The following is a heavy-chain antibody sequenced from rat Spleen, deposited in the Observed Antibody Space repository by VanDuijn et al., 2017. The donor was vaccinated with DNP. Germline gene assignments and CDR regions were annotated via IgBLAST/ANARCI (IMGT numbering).Heavy chain of an antibody. J-gene: IGHJ4*01. CDR1: GFTFNNYW. CDR3: ARNILRVSYAMDA. CDR2: ITSSGGRT. Sequence: EVQLVESGGGLVQSGRSLKLSCVASGFTFNNYWMIWIRPVPGKGLEWVASITSSGGRTYYPDSVKGRFTISRDNAKNTLYLQMNSLRSEDTATYYCARNILRVSYAMDAWGQGTSVTVSS. D-gene: IGHD1-9*01. V-gene: IGHV5-31*01.